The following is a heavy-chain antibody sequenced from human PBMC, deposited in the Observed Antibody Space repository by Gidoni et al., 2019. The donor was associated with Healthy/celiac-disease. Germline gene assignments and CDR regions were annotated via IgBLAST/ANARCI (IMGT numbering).Heavy chain of an antibody. J-gene: IGHJ4*02. V-gene: IGHV3-72*01. CDR2: IRNKVNRYTT. Sequence: VQLVESGGGLVLPGGSLRVSCAASGFIFSAHYIDWVRQAPGKGLEWVVRIRNKVNRYTTEYAASVKGRFVISRDDSKNSVYLQMNSLETEDTAVYYCTRGANSGSYFDSWGQGTLVTVSS. D-gene: IGHD1-26*01. CDR1: GFIFSAHY. CDR3: TRGANSGSYFDS.